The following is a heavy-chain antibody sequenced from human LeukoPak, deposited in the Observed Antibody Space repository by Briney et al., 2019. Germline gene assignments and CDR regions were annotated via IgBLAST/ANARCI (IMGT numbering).Heavy chain of an antibody. Sequence: GGSLRLSCATSGFTFSSHWMSWVRQAPGKGLEWVANIVQDGSQKYYVDSVKGRFTISRDNGKNSLYLQMNSLRAEDTAVYYCARNEKWGRDYWGQGTLVTVSS. CDR2: IVQDGSQK. CDR1: GFTFSSHW. V-gene: IGHV3-7*03. CDR3: ARNEKWGRDY. D-gene: IGHD1-26*01. J-gene: IGHJ4*02.